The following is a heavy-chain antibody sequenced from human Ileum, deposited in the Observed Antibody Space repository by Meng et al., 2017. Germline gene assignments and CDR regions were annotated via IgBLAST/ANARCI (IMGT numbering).Heavy chain of an antibody. V-gene: IGHV3-7*01. CDR1: GFAFNDYW. CDR3: VRDSGSGYSPNESALDI. CDR2: MSPDGRTA. Sequence: GESLKISCAASGFAFNDYWMNWVRQSPGKGLEWVANMSPDGRTAYYLDSVKGRFTISRDNAKNSLFLQMSSLRAEDTAVYYCVRDSGSGYSPNESALDIWGQGTMVTVSS. D-gene: IGHD5-12*01. J-gene: IGHJ3*02.